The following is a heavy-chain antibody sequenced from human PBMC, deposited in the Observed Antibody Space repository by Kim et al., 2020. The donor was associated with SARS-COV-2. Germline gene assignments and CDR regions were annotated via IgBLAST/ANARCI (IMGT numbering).Heavy chain of an antibody. CDR2: FNTDVSNT. CDR1: GFSFSTYC. CDR3: ARVSSGYYYGMDV. D-gene: IGHD6-19*01. J-gene: IGHJ6*02. Sequence: GGSLRLSCAASGFSFSTYCMRCVRPAAGKVLVWSSRFNTDVSNTADAESGKGRFSLSRYNAKKTLYLRIVSPRDTDTAVYYCARVSSGYYYGMDVWGRGT. V-gene: IGHV3-74*01.